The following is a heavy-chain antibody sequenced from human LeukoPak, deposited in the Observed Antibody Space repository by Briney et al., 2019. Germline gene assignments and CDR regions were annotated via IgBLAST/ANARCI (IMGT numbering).Heavy chain of an antibody. J-gene: IGHJ4*02. V-gene: IGHV3-15*01. CDR2: IKSRTDGGTT. Sequence: GGSLRLSCEVSGXSVNDGWVNWVRQAPGKGLEWVANIKSRTDGGTTEYAAPVNGRFSVSVDGSKNTFYLQMNSLKAEDTALYYCTTKLGFTYGVDFWGQGTLVTVSA. CDR3: TTKLGFTYGVDF. D-gene: IGHD5-18*01. CDR1: GXSVNDGW.